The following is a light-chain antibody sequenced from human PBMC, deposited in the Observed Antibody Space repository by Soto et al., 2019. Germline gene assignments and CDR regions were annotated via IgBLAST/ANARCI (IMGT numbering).Light chain of an antibody. Sequence: QSALTQPASVSGSPGQSITISCTGTSSDVGSYNLVSWYQQHPGKAPKLMIYEGSKRPSGVSNRFSGSKSGNTASLTISGLQAEDEADYYCCPYAGSSTLYVFGTGTKPTVL. V-gene: IGLV2-23*01. CDR1: SSDVGSYNL. CDR2: EGS. J-gene: IGLJ1*01. CDR3: CPYAGSSTLYV.